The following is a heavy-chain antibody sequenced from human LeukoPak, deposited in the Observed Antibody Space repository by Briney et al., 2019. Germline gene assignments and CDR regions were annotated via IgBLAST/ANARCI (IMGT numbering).Heavy chain of an antibody. CDR1: GFTFSSYE. CDR3: AKDHRRYYDEIYGYYFDT. J-gene: IGHJ4*02. CDR2: ISSSGSTI. V-gene: IGHV3-48*03. D-gene: IGHD3-22*01. Sequence: QPGGSLRLSCAASGFTFSSYEMNWVRQAPGKGLEWVSYISSSGSTIYYADAVKGRFTISRDNAKNTLYLQMNSLRPEDTAVYYCAKDHRRYYDEIYGYYFDTWGQGTLVTLSS.